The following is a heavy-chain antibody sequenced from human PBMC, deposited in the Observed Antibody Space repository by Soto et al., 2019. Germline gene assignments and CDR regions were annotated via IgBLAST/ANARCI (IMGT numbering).Heavy chain of an antibody. J-gene: IGHJ3*02. CDR1: GGSISSSSYY. CDR3: ARRGAVAGHDAFDI. V-gene: IGHV4-39*01. Sequence: SETLSLTSTVSGGSISSSSYYWGGIRQPPGKGLEWIGSIYYSGSTYYNPSLKSRVTISVDTSKNQFSLKLSSVTAADTAVYYCARRGAVAGHDAFDIWGQGTMVTVSS. D-gene: IGHD6-19*01. CDR2: IYYSGST.